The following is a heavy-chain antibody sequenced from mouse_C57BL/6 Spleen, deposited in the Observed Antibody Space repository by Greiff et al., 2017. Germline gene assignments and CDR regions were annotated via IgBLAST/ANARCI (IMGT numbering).Heavy chain of an antibody. Sequence: VKVVESGPGLVAPSQSLSITCTVSGFSLTSYGVDWVRQSPGKGLEWLGVIWGVGSTNYNSALKSRLSISKDNSKSQVFLKMNSLQPDDTAMYYCATHYYGSGYFDVWGTGTTVTVSS. CDR3: ATHYYGSGYFDV. CDR2: IWGVGST. CDR1: GFSLTSYG. J-gene: IGHJ1*03. V-gene: IGHV2-6*01. D-gene: IGHD1-1*01.